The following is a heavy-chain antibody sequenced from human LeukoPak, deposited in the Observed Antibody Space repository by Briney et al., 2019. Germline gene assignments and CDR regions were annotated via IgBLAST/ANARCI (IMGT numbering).Heavy chain of an antibody. J-gene: IGHJ4*02. D-gene: IGHD3-22*01. CDR1: GGTFSSYA. CDR2: IIPIFGTA. V-gene: IGHV1-69*05. CDR3: ARNSISDYYDSSGYIDY. Sequence: ASVKVSCKASGGTFSSYAISWVRQAPGQGLEWMGRIIPIFGTANYAQKFQGRVTITTDESTSTAYMELSSLRSEDTAVYYCARNSISDYYDSSGYIDYWGQGTLVTVSS.